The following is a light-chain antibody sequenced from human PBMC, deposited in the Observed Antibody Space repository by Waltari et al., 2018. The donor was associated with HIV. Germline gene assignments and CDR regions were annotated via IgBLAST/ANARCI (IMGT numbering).Light chain of an antibody. CDR3: ATWDDSLNGVI. CDR1: TSNIGNNF. Sequence: QSLLTQPPSVPAPPGQKVTISCSGSTSNIGNNFISWYYHIPGTAPKLLIDDNTERPSGMPDRFSASKSGTSATLGITGLQTGDEADYYCATWDDSLNGVIFGGGTKLTAL. V-gene: IGLV1-51*01. J-gene: IGLJ2*01. CDR2: DNT.